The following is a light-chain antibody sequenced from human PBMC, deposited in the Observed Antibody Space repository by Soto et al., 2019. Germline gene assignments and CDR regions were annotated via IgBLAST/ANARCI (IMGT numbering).Light chain of an antibody. CDR1: QSVGSQ. CDR3: QQRNNWPPTWT. Sequence: EIVLTQSPATLSLSPGERATLSCSASQSVGSQLAWYQQKPGQAPRLLIYDASNRATGIPARFSGSGSGTDFTLTISSLEPGDFAVYYCQQRNNWPPTWTFGQGTKVDIK. J-gene: IGKJ1*01. CDR2: DAS. V-gene: IGKV3-11*01.